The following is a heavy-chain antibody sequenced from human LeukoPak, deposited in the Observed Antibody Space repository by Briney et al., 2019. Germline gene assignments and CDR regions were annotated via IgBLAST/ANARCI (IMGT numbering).Heavy chain of an antibody. CDR3: ARGGAARLHFQN. CDR2: INHSGST. V-gene: IGHV4-34*01. J-gene: IGHJ1*01. CDR1: GGSFSGYY. Sequence: SETLSLTCAVYGGSFSGYYWSWIRQPPGKGQEWIGEINHSGSTNYNPSLKSRVTLSVDTSKNQFSLNLNSVTAADTAVYYCARGGAARLHFQNWGQGTLVTVSS. D-gene: IGHD6-6*01.